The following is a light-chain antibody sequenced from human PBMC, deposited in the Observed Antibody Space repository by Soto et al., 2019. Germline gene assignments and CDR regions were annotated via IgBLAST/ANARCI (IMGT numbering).Light chain of an antibody. J-gene: IGKJ2*01. CDR2: DAS. CDR3: QQRSNWPPHT. CDR1: VSGNNY. Sequence: EVVWTQSPATLYLSPGESATLCCRAIVSGNNYLAWYQQKPGQAPRLLISDASNRSTAIPARFSASGSGTDFTLTISSLEPEDFAVYFCQQRSNWPPHTFGHGTKLEIK. V-gene: IGKV3-11*01.